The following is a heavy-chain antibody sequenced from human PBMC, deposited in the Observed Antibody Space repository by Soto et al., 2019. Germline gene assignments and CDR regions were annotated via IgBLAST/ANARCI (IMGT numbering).Heavy chain of an antibody. Sequence: ASVKVSCKASGGTFSSYAISWVRQAPGQGLEWMGWIIASNGNTNYSQKFQGRVTITGDTSASTAYMELSSLRSEDTAVYYCARRYYDFWSGLNDAFDIWGQGTMVTVSS. V-gene: IGHV1-3*01. CDR1: GGTFSSYA. J-gene: IGHJ3*02. CDR2: IIASNGNT. CDR3: ARRYYDFWSGLNDAFDI. D-gene: IGHD3-3*01.